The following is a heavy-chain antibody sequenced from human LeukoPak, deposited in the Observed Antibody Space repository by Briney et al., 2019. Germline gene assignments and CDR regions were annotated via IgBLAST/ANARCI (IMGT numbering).Heavy chain of an antibody. CDR1: GYTFTSYD. J-gene: IGHJ6*02. V-gene: IGHV1-8*01. D-gene: IGHD2-21*02. CDR2: MNPNSGNT. CDR3: ARSGDAEDGMDV. Sequence: GASVKVSCKASGYTFTSYDINWVRQATGQGLEWMGWMNPNSGNTGYAQKFQGRVTMTRNTSISTAYMELSSLRSEDTAVYYCARSGDAEDGMDVWGQGTTVTVSS.